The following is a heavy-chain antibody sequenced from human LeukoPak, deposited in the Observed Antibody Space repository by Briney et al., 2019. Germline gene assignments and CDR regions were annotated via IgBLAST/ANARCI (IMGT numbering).Heavy chain of an antibody. Sequence: GGSLRLSCAASGFTFSSCWMHWVRHAPGKGLVWVSRINSDGSSTSYADSVKGRFTISRDNAKNTLYLQMNSLRAEDTAVYYCASGIVGPNFDYWGQGTLVTVSS. J-gene: IGHJ4*02. CDR2: INSDGSST. CDR3: ASGIVGPNFDY. D-gene: IGHD1-26*01. V-gene: IGHV3-74*01. CDR1: GFTFSSCW.